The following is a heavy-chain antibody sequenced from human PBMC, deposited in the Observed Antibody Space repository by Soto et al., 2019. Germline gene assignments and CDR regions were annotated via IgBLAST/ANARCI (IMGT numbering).Heavy chain of an antibody. CDR2: ISGSGGST. Sequence: GGSLRLSCAASGFTFSSYAMSWVRQAPGKGLEWVSAISGSGGSTYYADSVKGRFTISRDNSKNTLYLQMNSLRAEDTAVYYCAKESYSSGWYGGGFDDWGQGTLVTVSS. V-gene: IGHV3-23*01. CDR1: GFTFSSYA. D-gene: IGHD6-19*01. J-gene: IGHJ4*02. CDR3: AKESYSSGWYGGGFDD.